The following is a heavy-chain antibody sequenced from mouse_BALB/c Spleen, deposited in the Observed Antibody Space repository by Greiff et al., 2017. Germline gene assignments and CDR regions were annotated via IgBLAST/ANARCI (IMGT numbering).Heavy chain of an antibody. CDR1: GFTFSDYY. CDR2: ISDGGSYT. Sequence: EVQGVESGGGLVKPGGSLKLSCAASGFTFSDYYMYWVRQTPEKRLEWVATISDGGSYTYYPDSVKGRFTISRDNAKNNLYLQMSSLKSEDTAMYYCARGGYWGQGTTLTVSS. V-gene: IGHV5-4*02. J-gene: IGHJ2*01. CDR3: ARGGY.